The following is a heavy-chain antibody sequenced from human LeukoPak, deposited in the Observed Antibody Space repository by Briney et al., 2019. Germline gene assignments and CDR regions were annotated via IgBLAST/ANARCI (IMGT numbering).Heavy chain of an antibody. V-gene: IGHV4-59*12. D-gene: IGHD6-19*01. CDR2: IYYSGST. CDR3: ARGLGSGWFVY. Sequence: PSETLSLTCTVSGGSISSYYWSWIRQPSGKGLEWIGYIYYSGSTNYNPSLKSRVTISVDTSKNQFSLKLSSVTAADTAVYYCARGLGSGWFVYWGQGTLVTVSS. J-gene: IGHJ4*02. CDR1: GGSISSYY.